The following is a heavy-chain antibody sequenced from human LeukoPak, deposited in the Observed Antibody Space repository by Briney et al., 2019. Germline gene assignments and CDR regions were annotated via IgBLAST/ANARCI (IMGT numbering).Heavy chain of an antibody. D-gene: IGHD5-12*01. V-gene: IGHV3-64*01. CDR1: GFTFSSYA. CDR3: ARDRRDIVATTVVGGAFDI. J-gene: IGHJ3*02. Sequence: GGSLRLSCAASGFTFSSYAMHWVRQAPGKGLEYVSSISTNGGSTYYANSVKGRFTISRDNSKNMLYLQMGSLRAEDMAVYYCARDRRDIVATTVVGGAFDIWGQGTMVTVSS. CDR2: ISTNGGST.